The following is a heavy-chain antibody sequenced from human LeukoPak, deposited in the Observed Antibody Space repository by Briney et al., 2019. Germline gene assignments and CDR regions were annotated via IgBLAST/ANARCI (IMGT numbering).Heavy chain of an antibody. CDR2: LYTSGST. CDR1: GGSISSYY. J-gene: IGHJ3*02. Sequence: SETLSLTCTVSGGSISSYYWSWIRQPAGKGLEWIGRLYTSGSTNYNPSLKSRVTMSVDTSKNQFSLKLSSVTAADTAVYYCARDPPPIYSGTASGAFDIWGQGTMVTVSS. D-gene: IGHD1-26*01. CDR3: ARDPPPIYSGTASGAFDI. V-gene: IGHV4-4*07.